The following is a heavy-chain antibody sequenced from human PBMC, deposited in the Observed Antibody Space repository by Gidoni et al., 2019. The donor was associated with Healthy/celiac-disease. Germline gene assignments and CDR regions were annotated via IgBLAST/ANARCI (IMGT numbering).Heavy chain of an antibody. CDR2: ISGSGGST. J-gene: IGHJ4*02. D-gene: IGHD6-6*01. V-gene: IGHV3-23*01. CDR1: GFTFSSYA. CDR3: AKSIGWPRLAFDY. Sequence: EVQLLESGGGLVQPGGSLRLSCAASGFTFSSYAMSWVRQAPGKGLGWVSAISGSGGSTYYADSVKGRFTIFRDNSKNTLYLQMNSLRAEDTAVYYCAKSIGWPRLAFDYWGQGTLVTVSS.